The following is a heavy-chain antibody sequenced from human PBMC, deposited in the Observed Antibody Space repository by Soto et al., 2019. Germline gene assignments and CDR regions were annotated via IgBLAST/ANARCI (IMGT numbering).Heavy chain of an antibody. V-gene: IGHV1-69*13. CDR1: GGTFSSYA. CDR3: ARDRIAVAVANNWFDP. J-gene: IGHJ5*02. Sequence: RASVKVSCKASGGTFSSYAISWVRQAPGQGLEWMGGIIPIFGTANYAQKFQGRVTITADESTSTAYMELSSLRSEDTAVYYCARDRIAVAVANNWFDPWGQGTLVTVSS. D-gene: IGHD6-19*01. CDR2: IIPIFGTA.